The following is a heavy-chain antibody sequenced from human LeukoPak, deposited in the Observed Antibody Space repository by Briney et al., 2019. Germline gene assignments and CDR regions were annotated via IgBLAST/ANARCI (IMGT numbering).Heavy chain of an antibody. CDR3: AREIRKTSYYYDSGGYEY. J-gene: IGHJ4*02. CDR2: ISAYNGNT. V-gene: IGHV1-18*01. Sequence: ASVKVSCKASGYTFTSYGISWVRQAPGQGLEWMGWISAYNGNTNYAQKLQGRVTMTTDTSTSTAYMELRSLRSDDTAVYYCAREIRKTSYYYDSGGYEYWGQGTLVTVSS. CDR1: GYTFTSYG. D-gene: IGHD3-22*01.